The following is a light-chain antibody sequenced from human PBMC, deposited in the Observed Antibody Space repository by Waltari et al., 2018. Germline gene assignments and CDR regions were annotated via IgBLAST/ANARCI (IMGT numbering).Light chain of an antibody. CDR2: AAS. Sequence: DIQMTQSPSPLSASVGDRVTITCRASQSISSYLNWYQQKPGKAPKLLIYAASILQSGVPSRFSGSGSGTDFTLTISSLQPEDFATYYCQQSYSTLYTFGQGTKLEIK. J-gene: IGKJ2*01. CDR1: QSISSY. CDR3: QQSYSTLYT. V-gene: IGKV1-39*01.